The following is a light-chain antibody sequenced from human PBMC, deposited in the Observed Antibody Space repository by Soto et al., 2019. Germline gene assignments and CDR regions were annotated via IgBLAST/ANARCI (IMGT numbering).Light chain of an antibody. J-gene: IGLJ2*01. CDR3: CSYASRSTFV. Sequence: QSALTQPASVSGSPGQSITISCTGTSSDIGSYNLVSWYQQHPGKAPKLMIYEGDKRPSGVSNRFSASKSYNTASLTISGLQAEDEAHYFCCSYASRSTFVFGGGTKLTVL. CDR2: EGD. V-gene: IGLV2-23*03. CDR1: SSDIGSYNL.